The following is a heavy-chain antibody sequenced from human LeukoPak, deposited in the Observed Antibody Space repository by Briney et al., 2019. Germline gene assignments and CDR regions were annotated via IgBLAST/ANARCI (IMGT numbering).Heavy chain of an antibody. CDR3: ATGSNDFWSGYYNFDY. CDR2: IYTSGST. V-gene: IGHV4-4*07. J-gene: IGHJ4*01. D-gene: IGHD3-3*01. Sequence: SETLSLTCTVSGGSISSYYWSWIRQPAGKGLEWIGRIYTSGSTNYNPSLKSRVTMSVDTSKNQFSLKLSSVTAADTAVYYCATGSNDFWSGYYNFDYWGQGTLVTVSS. CDR1: GGSISSYY.